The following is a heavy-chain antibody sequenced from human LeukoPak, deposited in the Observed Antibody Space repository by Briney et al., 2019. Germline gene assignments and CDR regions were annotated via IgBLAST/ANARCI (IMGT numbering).Heavy chain of an antibody. CDR3: ARHPIPKKYCSGGSCYDNYFDY. J-gene: IGHJ4*02. D-gene: IGHD2-15*01. V-gene: IGHV5-51*01. Sequence: GAALKISCKGSGCSFTSYWIGWVRQMPGKGLEGMGIIYPGDSDIRYSPSFQGQVTISADKSISTAYLQWSSLKASDTAMYYCARHPIPKKYCSGGSCYDNYFDYWGQGTLVTVSS. CDR2: IYPGDSDI. CDR1: GCSFTSYW.